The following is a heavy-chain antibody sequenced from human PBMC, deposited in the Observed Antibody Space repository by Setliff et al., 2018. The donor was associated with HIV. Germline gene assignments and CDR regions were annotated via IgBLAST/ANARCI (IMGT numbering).Heavy chain of an antibody. CDR3: ASHGLRGYSYGSIY. V-gene: IGHV4-39*01. D-gene: IGHD5-18*01. Sequence: SETLSLTCTVSGGSISSSSYYWGWIRQPPGKGLEWIGSIYYSGSTYYNPSLKSRVTISVDTSKNQFSLKLSSVTAADTAVYYCASHGLRGYSYGSIYWGQGTLVTVSS. CDR2: IYYSGST. CDR1: GGSISSSSYY. J-gene: IGHJ4*02.